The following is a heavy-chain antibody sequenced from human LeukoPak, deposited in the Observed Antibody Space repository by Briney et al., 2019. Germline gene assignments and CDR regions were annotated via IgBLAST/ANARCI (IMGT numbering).Heavy chain of an antibody. J-gene: IGHJ4*02. CDR2: ISAGGSST. CDR3: ARVFLWFGELSQPLDY. D-gene: IGHD3-10*01. V-gene: IGHV3-23*01. Sequence: GGSLRLSCAASGFTFSSYGMSWVRQAPGKGLEWVSAISAGGSSTYYADSVKGRFTISRDNSKNTLHLQMNSLRAEDTAVYYCARVFLWFGELSQPLDYWGQGTLVTVSS. CDR1: GFTFSSYG.